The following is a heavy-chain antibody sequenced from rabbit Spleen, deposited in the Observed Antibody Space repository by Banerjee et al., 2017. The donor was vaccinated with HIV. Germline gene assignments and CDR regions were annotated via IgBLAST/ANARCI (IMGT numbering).Heavy chain of an antibody. J-gene: IGHJ3*01. CDR3: ARYVDSSGAYDL. D-gene: IGHD1-1*01. Sequence: QSLEESGGGLVQPEGSLTLTCTASGFSFGSSYYMCWVRRAPGKGLEWIGTIATDTIGSTYYASWAKGRFTIAKTSSTTVTLQMTSLTAADTATHFCARYVDSSGAYDLWGQGTLVTVS. V-gene: IGHV1S40*01. CDR2: IATDTIGST. CDR1: GFSFGSSYY.